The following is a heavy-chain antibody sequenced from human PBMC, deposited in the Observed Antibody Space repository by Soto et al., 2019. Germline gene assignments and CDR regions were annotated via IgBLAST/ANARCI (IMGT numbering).Heavy chain of an antibody. Sequence: EVQLVESGGGLVQPGGSLRLSCAASGFTFSTYWMTWVRQAPGKGLEWVAHIRPDVSEAGYVDSVKGRFTISRDNDKNSLNLHMNSLRAEDTAVYYCAREGWGSLLDHWGLGTLVTVSS. D-gene: IGHD7-27*01. CDR2: IRPDVSEA. CDR3: AREGWGSLLDH. J-gene: IGHJ4*02. CDR1: GFTFSTYW. V-gene: IGHV3-7*04.